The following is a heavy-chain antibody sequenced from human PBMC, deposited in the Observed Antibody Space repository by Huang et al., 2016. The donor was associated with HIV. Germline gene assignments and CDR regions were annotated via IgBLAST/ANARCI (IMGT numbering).Heavy chain of an antibody. CDR3: ARDWSFGSSTSPAD. D-gene: IGHD6-6*01. J-gene: IGHJ4*02. Sequence: QVQLVQSGAEVKNPGASVRVSCKASGYTFTDSNIHWVRQAPGQGLEWTGWINPERGGKIYAQRFQGRITMTRDTTISTVHMDRRRIQSDDTAVYFCARDWSFGSSTSPADWGQGTLVTVSS. CDR2: INPERGGK. V-gene: IGHV1-2*02. CDR1: GYTFTDSN.